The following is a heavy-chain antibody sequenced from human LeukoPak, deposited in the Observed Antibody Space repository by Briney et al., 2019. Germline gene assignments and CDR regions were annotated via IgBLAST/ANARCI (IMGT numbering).Heavy chain of an antibody. CDR3: VRGPYYYEPDY. D-gene: IGHD3-22*01. V-gene: IGHV4-59*01. CDR1: GGSINSYY. J-gene: IGHJ4*02. CDR2: FYYSGNT. Sequence: PSETLSLTCTVSGGSINSYYWSWIRQPPGKGLEWIGYFYYSGNTNYNPSLRSRVTISVDTSKNQFSLKLSSVTAADTAVYYCVRGPYYYEPDYWGQGTLVTVSS.